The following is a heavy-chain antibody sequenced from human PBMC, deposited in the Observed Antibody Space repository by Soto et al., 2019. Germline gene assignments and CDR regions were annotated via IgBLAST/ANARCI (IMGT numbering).Heavy chain of an antibody. Sequence: QITVKESGLTLVKPTQTLTLTCTFSGFSLSTNGMGVGWIRQSPGKALEWLALIYWDDDKRYSPSLRSRLTITHDTSKTRVDLKRTHMDPVETATYYCARLTRGVYDLDRLWEKFDYWGQGTLVTVSS. V-gene: IGHV2-5*02. J-gene: IGHJ4*02. CDR1: GFSLSTNGMG. D-gene: IGHD5-12*01. CDR2: IYWDDDK. CDR3: ARLTRGVYDLDRLWEKFDY.